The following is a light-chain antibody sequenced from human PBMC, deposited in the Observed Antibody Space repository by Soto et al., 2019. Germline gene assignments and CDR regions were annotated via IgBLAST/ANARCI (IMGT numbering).Light chain of an antibody. CDR1: QGISSY. CDR2: AAS. CDR3: QQANSFPLT. V-gene: IGKV1-8*01. J-gene: IGKJ4*01. Sequence: AIRMTQSTSSLSASQGDRVTITCRASQGISSYLAWYQQKPGKAPKLLIYAASTLQSGVPSRFSGSGSGTDFTLTISCLQSEDFATYYCQQANSFPLTFGGVTKVAIK.